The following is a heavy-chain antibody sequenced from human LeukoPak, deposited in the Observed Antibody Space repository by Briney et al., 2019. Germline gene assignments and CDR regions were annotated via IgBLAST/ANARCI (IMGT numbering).Heavy chain of an antibody. CDR3: ARLDKGIKAAHFDY. CDR1: GGSISSSDFN. D-gene: IGHD6-25*01. CDR2: ISYSGST. V-gene: IGHV4-39*01. Sequence: SETLSLTCTVSGGSISSSDFNWGWIRQPPGKGLEWIGVISYSGSTYYNPSLKSRVTISVDTSKSHFSLKLSSVTAADTAIYYRARLDKGIKAAHFDYWGQGTLVTVSS. J-gene: IGHJ4*02.